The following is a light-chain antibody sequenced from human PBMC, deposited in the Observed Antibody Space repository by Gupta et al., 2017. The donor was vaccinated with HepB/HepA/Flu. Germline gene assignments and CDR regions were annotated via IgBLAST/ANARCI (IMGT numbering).Light chain of an antibody. J-gene: IGLJ1*01. V-gene: IGLV1-51*01. CDR3: DPRAGSGSGFV. CDR1: SSNIGSGY. Sequence: SVLTPPPSVSAPPGQKVTISCSGSSSNIGSGYVSWYHQIPGTAPKLLIYDNNKRPSAIPERFSGAKYGTSATMGITGLQTGEEADYYCDPRAGSGSGFVFGTGTKVTVL. CDR2: DNN.